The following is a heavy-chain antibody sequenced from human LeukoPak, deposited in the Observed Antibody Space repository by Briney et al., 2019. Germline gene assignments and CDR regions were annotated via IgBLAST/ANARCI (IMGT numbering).Heavy chain of an antibody. V-gene: IGHV5-51*01. D-gene: IGHD2-2*01. CDR3: ARTVVVPAAAIGGLDY. CDR1: GYSFTSYW. CDR2: IYPGDSDT. Sequence: GESLKISCKGSGYSFTSYWIGWVRQVPGKGLEWMGIIYPGDSDTRYSPSFQSQVTISADKSISTAYLQWSSLKASDTAMYYCARTVVVPAAAIGGLDYWGQGTLVTVSS. J-gene: IGHJ4*02.